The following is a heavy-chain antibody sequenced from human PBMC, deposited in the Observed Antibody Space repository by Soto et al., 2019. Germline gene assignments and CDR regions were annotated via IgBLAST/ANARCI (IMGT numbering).Heavy chain of an antibody. V-gene: IGHV3-74*01. CDR1: GFTFTHYR. Sequence: EVQLVESGGGLVQPGGSLRLSCAASGFTFTHYRIHWVRQAPGKGLVWVSRVNGDGSSTNYADSVKGRFTISSGNARNTVYLQMNSRRAEATAVYYCARAVDWNYVYEFWGQGPLFTVSS. D-gene: IGHD1-7*01. CDR3: ARAVDWNYVYEF. CDR2: VNGDGSST. J-gene: IGHJ4*02.